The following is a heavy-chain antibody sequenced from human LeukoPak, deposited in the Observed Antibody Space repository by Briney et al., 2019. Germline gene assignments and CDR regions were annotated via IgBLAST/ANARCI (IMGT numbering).Heavy chain of an antibody. V-gene: IGHV1-8*03. CDR1: GYTFTSYD. Sequence: ASVKVSRKASGYTFTSYDINWVRQATGQGLEWMGWMNPNSGNTGYAQKFQGRVTITRNTSISTAYMELSSLRSEDTAVYYCARGVGCSSTSCYVCDYWGQGTLVTVSS. D-gene: IGHD2-2*01. CDR3: ARGVGCSSTSCYVCDY. J-gene: IGHJ4*02. CDR2: MNPNSGNT.